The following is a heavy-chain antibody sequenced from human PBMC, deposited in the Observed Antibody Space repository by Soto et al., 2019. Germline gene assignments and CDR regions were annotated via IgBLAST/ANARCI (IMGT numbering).Heavy chain of an antibody. D-gene: IGHD2-2*01. Sequence: SETLSLTCAVYGGSFSGYYWSWIRQPPGKGLEWIGEINHSGSTNYNPSLKSRVTISVDTSKNQFSLKLSSVTAADTAVYYCAGFVVVRAAISYWGQGTLVTVSS. CDR1: GGSFSGYY. CDR2: INHSGST. V-gene: IGHV4-34*01. J-gene: IGHJ4*02. CDR3: AGFVVVRAAISY.